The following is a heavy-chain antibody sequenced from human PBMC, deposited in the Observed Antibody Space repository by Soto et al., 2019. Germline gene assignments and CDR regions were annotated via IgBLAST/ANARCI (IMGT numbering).Heavy chain of an antibody. Sequence: GGSLRLSCAASGFTFDDHAMHWVRQAPGKGLEWVSGISWNSGRIGHADSVKGRFTISRDNAKNSLYLQMNSLRAEDTALYYCEKDIGFMVYTSVMDVGGKGPTVTVSS. D-gene: IGHD3-10*01. CDR2: ISWNSGRI. V-gene: IGHV3-9*01. CDR3: EKDIGFMVYTSVMDV. J-gene: IGHJ6*04. CDR1: GFTFDDHA.